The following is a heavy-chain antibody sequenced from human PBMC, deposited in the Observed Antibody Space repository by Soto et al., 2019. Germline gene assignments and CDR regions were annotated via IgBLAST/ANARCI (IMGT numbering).Heavy chain of an antibody. CDR2: IFSSSNGI. J-gene: IGHJ6*01. D-gene: IGHD3-22*01. CDR1: GFTFSSYS. CDR3: AREKYFYDGSCPMVSDYYSYGMDV. Sequence: EVQLVESGGGLVQPGGSLRLSCTASGFTFSSYSMKWVRQAPGKGLEWVSYIFSSSNGIYYADSVKGRFTFSRDNAKNSLYLQMCRLSDEDSAVYSWAREKYFYDGSCPMVSDYYSYGMDVWGQGTKVTVSP. V-gene: IGHV3-48*02.